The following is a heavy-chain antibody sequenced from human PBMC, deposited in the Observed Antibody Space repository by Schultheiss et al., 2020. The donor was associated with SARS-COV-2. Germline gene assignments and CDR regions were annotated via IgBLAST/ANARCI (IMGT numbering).Heavy chain of an antibody. CDR2: IYYSGST. CDR1: GGSISSYY. Sequence: SETLSLTCTVSGGSISSYYWSWIRQPPGKGLEWIGYIYYSGSTNYNPSLKSRVTISVDKSKNQFSLKLSSVTAADTAVYYCARDFQQLGHFDYWGQGTLVTVSS. D-gene: IGHD6-13*01. CDR3: ARDFQQLGHFDY. J-gene: IGHJ4*02. V-gene: IGHV4-59*12.